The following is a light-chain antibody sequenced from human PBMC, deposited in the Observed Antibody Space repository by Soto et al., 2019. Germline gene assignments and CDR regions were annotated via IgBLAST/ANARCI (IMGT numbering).Light chain of an antibody. Sequence: DIQMTQSPSTVSASVGDRVTITCRASQTTGDWLAWYQQKPGEVPKLLIYAASTLQSGVPSRFSGSGSGTDFTLNIPRLQPEDVSTYYYQKYNKAFGQGTKVDIK. J-gene: IGKJ1*01. CDR2: AAS. V-gene: IGKV1-27*01. CDR1: QTTGDW. CDR3: QKYNKA.